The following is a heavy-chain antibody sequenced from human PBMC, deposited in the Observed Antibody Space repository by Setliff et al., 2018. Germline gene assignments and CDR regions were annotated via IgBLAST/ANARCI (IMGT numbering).Heavy chain of an antibody. CDR2: INPDGSEK. J-gene: IGHJ4*02. Sequence: GGSLRLSCVGSEFTFRSYWMTWVRQAPGKGLEWVANINPDGSEKYYADFVKGRFTISRDNAKSLLYLQMNSLRTEDTAVYFCARGGIVTARCQEFWGPGTLVTVS. CDR3: ARGGIVTARCQEF. V-gene: IGHV3-7*01. D-gene: IGHD1-26*01. CDR1: EFTFRSYW.